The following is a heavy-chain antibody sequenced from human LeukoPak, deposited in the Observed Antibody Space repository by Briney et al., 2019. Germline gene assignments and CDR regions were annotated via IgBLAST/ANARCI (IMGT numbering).Heavy chain of an antibody. D-gene: IGHD3/OR15-3a*01. CDR2: IYYSGST. CDR1: GGSISSYY. V-gene: IGHV4-59*08. Sequence: SETLSLTCTVSGGSISSYYWSWIRQPPGKGLEWIGYIYYSGSTNYNPSLKSRVTISVDTSKNQFSLKLSSVTAADTAVYYCASSDSDPYYFDYWGQGTLVTVPS. J-gene: IGHJ4*02. CDR3: ASSDSDPYYFDY.